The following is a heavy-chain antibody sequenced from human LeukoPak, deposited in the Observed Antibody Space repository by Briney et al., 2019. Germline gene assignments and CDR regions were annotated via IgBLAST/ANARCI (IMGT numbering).Heavy chain of an antibody. V-gene: IGHV3-23*01. Sequence: GGSLRLSCAASGFTFSSYAMSWVRQAPGKGLEWVSAISGSGGSTYHADSVKGRFTISRDNSKNTLYLQMNSLRAEDTAVYYCVKGQADLLWFGARSDGEGMDVWGQGTTVTVSS. CDR2: ISGSGGST. CDR3: VKGQADLLWFGARSDGEGMDV. CDR1: GFTFSSYA. D-gene: IGHD3-10*01. J-gene: IGHJ6*02.